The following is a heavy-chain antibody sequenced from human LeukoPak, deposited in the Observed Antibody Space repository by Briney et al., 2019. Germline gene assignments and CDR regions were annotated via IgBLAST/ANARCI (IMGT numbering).Heavy chain of an antibody. CDR3: ARHFDYVWGSCADY. Sequence: LGESLKISCKGSGYRFTSYWIAWVRQMPGKGLEWMGTIYPGDSDTRYSPSFQGQVTISADKSIRIAYLQWRSLKASDTAMYYCARHFDYVWGSCADYWGQGTLVTVSS. V-gene: IGHV5-51*01. J-gene: IGHJ4*02. D-gene: IGHD3-16*01. CDR1: GYRFTSYW. CDR2: IYPGDSDT.